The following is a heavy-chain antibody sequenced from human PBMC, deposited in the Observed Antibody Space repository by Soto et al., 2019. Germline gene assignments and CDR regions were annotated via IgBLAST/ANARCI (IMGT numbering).Heavy chain of an antibody. CDR2: IYYSGST. CDR3: AREVFYDSSGFDY. V-gene: IGHV4-31*03. J-gene: IGHJ4*02. D-gene: IGHD3-22*01. CDR1: GGSISSGGYY. Sequence: LSLTCTVSGGSISSGGYYWSWIRQHPGKGLEWTGYIYYSGSTYYNPSLKSRVTISVDTSKNQFSLKLSPVTAADTAVYYCAREVFYDSSGFDYWGQGTLVTVSS.